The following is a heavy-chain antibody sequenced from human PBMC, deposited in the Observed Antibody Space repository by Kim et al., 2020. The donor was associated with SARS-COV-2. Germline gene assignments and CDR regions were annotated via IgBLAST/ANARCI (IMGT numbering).Heavy chain of an antibody. V-gene: IGHV1-69*13. J-gene: IGHJ4*02. CDR3: AREKRDTAMEGY. D-gene: IGHD5-18*01. CDR2: IIPIFGTA. CDR1: GGTFSSYA. Sequence: SVKVSCKASGGTFSSYAISWVRQAPGQGLEWMGGIIPIFGTANYAQKFQGRVTITADESTSTAYMELSSLRSEDTAVYYCAREKRDTAMEGYWGQGTLVTVSS.